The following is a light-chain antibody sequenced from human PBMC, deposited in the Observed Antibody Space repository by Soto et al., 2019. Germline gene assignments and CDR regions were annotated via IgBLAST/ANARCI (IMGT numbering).Light chain of an antibody. CDR2: EVR. Sequence: QSVLTQPASVSGSAGQSITISCSGTMRDVGAYNLVSWYQQHPGTATKLIIYEVRNRPSGISSRFSGSRSGNTASLTISGRQPEDEGDYYGSAYTARSTRVFGGGTQLTVL. CDR3: SAYTARSTRV. V-gene: IGLV2-14*01. J-gene: IGLJ7*01. CDR1: MRDVGAYNL.